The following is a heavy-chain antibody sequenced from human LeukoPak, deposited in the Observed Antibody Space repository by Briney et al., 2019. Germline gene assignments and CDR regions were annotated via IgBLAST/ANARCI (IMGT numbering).Heavy chain of an antibody. CDR3: AKGTGRLGNPTESGSLDY. CDR1: GFTVSSND. D-gene: IGHD1-14*01. V-gene: IGHV3-66*02. CDR2: IYSGGRT. Sequence: GPSLRLSYAHSGFTVSSNDMSSVRQAPGKGLGWVSVIYSGGRTYYAASVKGRFTISRDNSKNTLYLQMNSLRAEDTAVYYCAKGTGRLGNPTESGSLDYWGQGTLVTVSS. J-gene: IGHJ4*02.